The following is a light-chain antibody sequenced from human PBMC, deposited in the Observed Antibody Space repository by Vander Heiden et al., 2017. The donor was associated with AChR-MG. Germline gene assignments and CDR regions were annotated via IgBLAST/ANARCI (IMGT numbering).Light chain of an antibody. CDR2: DTS. Sequence: EIVLTQSPGTLSLSQGEKATLSCRASQSVSSNLAWYQQKPSQAPSLLIYDTSNRAAGIPARFSGSRSGTDFTLTMSSLEPEDFAVYYCQQRSNWPRRFGQWINAKIK. CDR3: QQRSNWPRR. V-gene: IGKV3-11*01. J-gene: IGKJ1*01. CDR1: QSVSSN.